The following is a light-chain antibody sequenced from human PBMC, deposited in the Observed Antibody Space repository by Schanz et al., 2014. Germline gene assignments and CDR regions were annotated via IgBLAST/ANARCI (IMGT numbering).Light chain of an antibody. CDR2: EGT. CDR1: SSDVGSYNL. V-gene: IGLV2-14*02. Sequence: QSALTQPASVSGSPGQSITISCTGTSSDVGSYNLVSWYQQHPDKAPKLIIYEGTKRPSGVSNRFSGSESGNTASLTISGLQAEDEADYYCSSYTSSSFPDVFGTGTKLTVL. CDR3: SSYTSSSFPDV. J-gene: IGLJ1*01.